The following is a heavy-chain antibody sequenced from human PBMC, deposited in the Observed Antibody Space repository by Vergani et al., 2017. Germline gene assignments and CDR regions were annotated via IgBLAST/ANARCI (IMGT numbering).Heavy chain of an antibody. D-gene: IGHD2-2*01. J-gene: IGHJ6*03. Sequence: QVQLVESGGGVVQPGRSLRLSCAASGFTFSSYAMHWVRQAPGKGLEWVAVISDDGSNKYYADSVKGRFTISRDNSKNTLYLQMNSLRAEDTAVYYCARGGDIVVVPAAGGYYMDVWGKGP. CDR1: GFTFSSYA. CDR3: ARGGDIVVVPAAGGYYMDV. V-gene: IGHV3-30-3*01. CDR2: ISDDGSNK.